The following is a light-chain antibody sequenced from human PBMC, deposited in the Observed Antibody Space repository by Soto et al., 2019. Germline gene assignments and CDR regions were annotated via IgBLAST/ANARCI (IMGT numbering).Light chain of an antibody. Sequence: QSVLPQPPSVSGAPGQRVTISCTGSSSNIGAGYDVHWYQQLPGTAPKLLIYGNSNRPSGVPDRFSGSKSGTSASLAITGLQAEDEADYYCQSYDSSLSALVFGTGTKVTVL. CDR1: SSNIGAGYD. CDR3: QSYDSSLSALV. CDR2: GNS. V-gene: IGLV1-40*01. J-gene: IGLJ1*01.